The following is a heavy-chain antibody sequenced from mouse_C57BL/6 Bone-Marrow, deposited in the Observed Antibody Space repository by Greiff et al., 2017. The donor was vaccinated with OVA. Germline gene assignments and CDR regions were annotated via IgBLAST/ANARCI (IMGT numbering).Heavy chain of an antibody. CDR1: GYTFTSYW. D-gene: IGHD2-4*01. V-gene: IGHV1-50*01. CDR3: AFDWGFDY. CDR2: IDPSDSYT. J-gene: IGHJ2*01. Sequence: QVQLQQPGAELVKPGASVKLSCKASGYTFTSYWMQWVKQRPGQGLAWIGEIDPSDSYTNSNQKFKGKATLTVDTSSSTAYMQLSSLTSEDAAVYYCAFDWGFDYWGQGTTLTVSS.